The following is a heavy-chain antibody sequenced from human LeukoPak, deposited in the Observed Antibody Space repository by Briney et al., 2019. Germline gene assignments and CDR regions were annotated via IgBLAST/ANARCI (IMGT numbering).Heavy chain of an antibody. CDR2: INHSGST. D-gene: IGHD3-10*01. J-gene: IGHJ3*01. Sequence: SETLSLTCDVSGGSTSGYFWSWIRQPPGKGPEWIGEINHSGSTKYIPSLKSRLTISVDTSKNQFSLKLTPVTAADTAVYYCARVDGFGESPLDAFDVWGQGTMVTVSS. V-gene: IGHV4-34*01. CDR1: GGSTSGYF. CDR3: ARVDGFGESPLDAFDV.